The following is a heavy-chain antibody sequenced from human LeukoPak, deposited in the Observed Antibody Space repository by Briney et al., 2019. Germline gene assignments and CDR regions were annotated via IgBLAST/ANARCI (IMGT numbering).Heavy chain of an antibody. Sequence: GGSLRLSCAASGFTFDDYGMSWVRQAPGKGLEWVSGISDSGGSTYYADSVKGRFTISRDNSKNTLYLQMNSLRAEDTAVYYCAKEENGGYNWFDPWGQGTLVTVSS. CDR3: AKEENGGYNWFDP. V-gene: IGHV3-23*01. J-gene: IGHJ5*02. D-gene: IGHD3-16*01. CDR1: GFTFDDYG. CDR2: ISDSGGST.